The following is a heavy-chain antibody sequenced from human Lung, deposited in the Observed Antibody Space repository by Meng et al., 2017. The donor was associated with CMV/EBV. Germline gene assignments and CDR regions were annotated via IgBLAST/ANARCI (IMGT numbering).Heavy chain of an antibody. CDR3: AKATVSAAGFPHMDV. V-gene: IGHV3-43D*03. CDR1: GFTFDDHA. Sequence: SCAASGFTFDDHAMHWVRQAPGKGLEWISLISWDGGSTYYADSVKGRFTTSRDNNENSLYLQINSLRVEDTAVYYCAKATVSAAGFPHMDVWGQGXTVTVSS. D-gene: IGHD6-13*01. J-gene: IGHJ6*02. CDR2: ISWDGGST.